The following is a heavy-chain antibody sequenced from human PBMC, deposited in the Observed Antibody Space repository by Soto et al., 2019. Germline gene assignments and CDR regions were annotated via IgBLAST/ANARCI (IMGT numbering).Heavy chain of an antibody. CDR2: IYYSGST. Sequence: QVQLQESGPGLVKPSETLSLTCTVSGGSISSYYWSWIRQPPGKGLEWIGYIYYSGSTNYNPSLTSRVTISVDTSKNQFSLKLSSVTAADTAVYYCARKIPLLYCYFDLWGRGTLVTVSS. CDR1: GGSISSYY. CDR3: ARKIPLLYCYFDL. D-gene: IGHD2-2*02. V-gene: IGHV4-59*01. J-gene: IGHJ2*01.